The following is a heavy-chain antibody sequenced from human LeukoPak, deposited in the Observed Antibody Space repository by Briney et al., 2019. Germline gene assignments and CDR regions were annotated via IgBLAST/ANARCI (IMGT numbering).Heavy chain of an antibody. D-gene: IGHD5-12*01. V-gene: IGHV1-46*01. CDR3: ARGGVGYSGYQNFDY. CDR1: GYTFTSYY. Sequence: ASVKVSCKASGYTFTSYYMHWVRQAPGQGLEWMGIINPSGGSTSYAQKFQGRVTMTRDMSTSTVYMELSSLRSEDTAVYYCARGGVGYSGYQNFDYWGQGTLVTVSS. CDR2: INPSGGST. J-gene: IGHJ4*02.